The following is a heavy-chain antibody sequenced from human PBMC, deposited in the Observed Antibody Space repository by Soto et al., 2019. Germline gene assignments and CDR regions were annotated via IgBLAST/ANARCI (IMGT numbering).Heavy chain of an antibody. Sequence: ASVKVSCKASGYTFTSYYMHWVRQAPGQGLEWMGIINPSGGSTSYAQKFQGRVTMTRDTSTSTVYMELSNLRSEDTAVYYCARTCRVVPAANPYYYYGMDVWGQGTTVTVSS. CDR2: INPSGGST. V-gene: IGHV1-46*01. D-gene: IGHD2-2*01. CDR3: ARTCRVVPAANPYYYYGMDV. CDR1: GYTFTSYY. J-gene: IGHJ6*02.